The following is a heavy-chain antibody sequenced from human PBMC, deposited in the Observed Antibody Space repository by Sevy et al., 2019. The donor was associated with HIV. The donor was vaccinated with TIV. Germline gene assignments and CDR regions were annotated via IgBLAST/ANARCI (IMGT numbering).Heavy chain of an antibody. J-gene: IGHJ1*01. V-gene: IGHV3-23*01. Sequence: GGSLRLSCAASGFTFSSYAMSWVRQAPGKWLEWVSAISGSGGSTYYADSVKGRFTNSGDNSKNTLYLQMNSLRAEDTAVYYCAKDPRPSPSGSPGYFQHWGQGTLVTVSS. CDR3: AKDPRPSPSGSPGYFQH. CDR2: ISGSGGST. D-gene: IGHD1-26*01. CDR1: GFTFSSYA.